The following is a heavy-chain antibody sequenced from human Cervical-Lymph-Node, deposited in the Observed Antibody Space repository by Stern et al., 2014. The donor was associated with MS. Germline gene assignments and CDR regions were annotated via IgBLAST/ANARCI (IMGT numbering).Heavy chain of an antibody. D-gene: IGHD1-1*01. Sequence: EVQLVESGGGVIQPGGSLRLSCTASGFTVSRDYMTWVRQAPGKGLEWVSLITNVGSTFYTDSLKGRFPISRDYSKNSVYLHMTSLRAEDTAMYYCARDTSSPERSDWWGQGTLVTVSS. CDR3: ARDTSSPERSDW. J-gene: IGHJ4*02. V-gene: IGHV3-53*01. CDR2: ITNVGST. CDR1: GFTVSRDY.